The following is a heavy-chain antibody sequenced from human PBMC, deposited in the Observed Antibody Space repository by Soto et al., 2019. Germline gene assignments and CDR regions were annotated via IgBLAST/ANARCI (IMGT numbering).Heavy chain of an antibody. D-gene: IGHD2-2*01. Sequence: QVQLVQSGAEVKKPGSSVKVSCKASGGTFSSYTISWVRQAPGQGLEWMGRIIPILGIANYAQKFQGRVTITAYKSTSTAYMELSSLRSEDTAVYYCARDGCSSTSCYWVNWFDPWGQGTLVTVSS. CDR2: IIPILGIA. CDR3: ARDGCSSTSCYWVNWFDP. CDR1: GGTFSSYT. J-gene: IGHJ5*02. V-gene: IGHV1-69*08.